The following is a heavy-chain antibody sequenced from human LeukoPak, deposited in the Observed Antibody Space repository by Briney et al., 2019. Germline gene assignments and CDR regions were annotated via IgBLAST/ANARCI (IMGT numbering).Heavy chain of an antibody. Sequence: ASVKVSCKASGYTFTGYYIHWVRQAPGQGLEWMGWINTNTGNPTYAQGFTGRFVFSLDTSVSTAYLQISSLKAEDTAVYYCARDALRNFDYWGQGTLVTVSS. J-gene: IGHJ4*02. CDR1: GYTFTGYY. CDR2: INTNTGNP. V-gene: IGHV7-4-1*02. CDR3: ARDALRNFDY.